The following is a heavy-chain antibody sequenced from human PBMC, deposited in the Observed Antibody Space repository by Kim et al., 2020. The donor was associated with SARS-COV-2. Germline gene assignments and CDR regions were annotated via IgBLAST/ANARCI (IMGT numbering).Heavy chain of an antibody. J-gene: IGHJ4*02. CDR1: GFTFSNYA. CDR3: AKGSAYDCNGVICYEFDH. V-gene: IGHV3-23*01. CDR2: ITGRGDDA. D-gene: IGHD2-8*01. Sequence: GGSLRLSCAASGFTFSNYAMNWVRQAPGKRLEWVASITGRGDDAYLADSVKGRFTISRDSSKNTVSLQMDSLRAGDTAVYYCAKGSAYDCNGVICYEFDHWGQGTLVTVSS.